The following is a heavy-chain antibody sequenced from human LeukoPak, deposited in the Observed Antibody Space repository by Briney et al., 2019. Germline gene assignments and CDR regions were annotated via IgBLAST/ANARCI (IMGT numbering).Heavy chain of an antibody. CDR3: ARDFPVPDIVATIKVDAFDI. Sequence: PSETLSLTCAVYGGSFSGYYWSWIRQPPGKGLEWIGRIYTSGSTNYNPSLKSRVTMSVDTSKNQFSLKLSSVTAADTAVYYCARDFPVPDIVATIKVDAFDIWGQGTLVTVSS. CDR2: IYTSGST. CDR1: GGSFSGYY. J-gene: IGHJ4*02. V-gene: IGHV4-59*10. D-gene: IGHD5-12*01.